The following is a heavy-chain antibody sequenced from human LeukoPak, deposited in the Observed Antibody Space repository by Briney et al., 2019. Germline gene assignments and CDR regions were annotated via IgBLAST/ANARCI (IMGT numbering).Heavy chain of an antibody. CDR3: ARVPGWYSYAMDV. CDR2: TYYRSKWYN. D-gene: IGHD2-15*01. CDR1: GDSVSSNSVA. J-gene: IGHJ6*02. Sequence: SQTLSLTCAISGDSVSSNSVAWNWIRQSPSRGLEWLGRTYYRSKWYNEYAESVKSRITINPDTSKNQFSLQLNSVTPEDTAVYYCARVPGWYSYAMDVWGQGTTVTVSS. V-gene: IGHV6-1*01.